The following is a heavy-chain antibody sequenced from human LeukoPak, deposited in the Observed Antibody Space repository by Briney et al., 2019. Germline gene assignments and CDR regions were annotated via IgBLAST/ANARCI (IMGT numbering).Heavy chain of an antibody. J-gene: IGHJ4*02. CDR1: GYTFTTYG. Sequence: GSSVKVSCKTSGYTFTTYGVSWVRQAPGQGLEWMGLISGSNGNTKYAQKVQGRVTMTTATSTTTAYMEERSLRSDDTAVYYCARDRVRMVQGVTALFDYWGQGTLATVSS. V-gene: IGHV1-18*04. CDR2: ISGSNGNT. CDR3: ARDRVRMVQGVTALFDY. D-gene: IGHD3-10*01.